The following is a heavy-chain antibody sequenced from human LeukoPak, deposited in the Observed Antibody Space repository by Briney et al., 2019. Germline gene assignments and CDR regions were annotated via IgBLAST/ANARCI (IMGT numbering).Heavy chain of an antibody. CDR1: GYTFTGYY. Sequence: ASVNVSCKASGYTFTGYYIHWVRQAPGQGLEWMGWINPNNGGTNYAQNWQGRVTMNSDKNISKAYMERSRLGADDTDVYYCARDGFGSGSYVDYWGQGTLVTVSS. CDR3: ARDGFGSGSYVDY. V-gene: IGHV1-2*02. D-gene: IGHD3-10*01. CDR2: INPNNGGT. J-gene: IGHJ4*02.